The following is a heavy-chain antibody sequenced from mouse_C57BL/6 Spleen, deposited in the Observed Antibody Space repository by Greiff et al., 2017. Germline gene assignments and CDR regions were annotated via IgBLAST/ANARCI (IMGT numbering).Heavy chain of an antibody. CDR1: GFTFSSYG. CDR2: ISSGGSYT. CDR3: ARQSGITTVFDY. Sequence: EVMLVESGGDLVKPGGSLKLSCAASGFTFSSYGLSWVRQTPDKRLEWVATISSGGSYTYSPDSVKGRFTISRDNAKNTLYLQMSSLKSEDTAMYYCARQSGITTVFDYGGQGTTLTVSS. V-gene: IGHV5-6*01. J-gene: IGHJ2*01. D-gene: IGHD1-1*01.